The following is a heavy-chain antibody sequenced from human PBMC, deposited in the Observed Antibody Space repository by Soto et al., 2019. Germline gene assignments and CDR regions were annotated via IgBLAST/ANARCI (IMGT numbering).Heavy chain of an antibody. D-gene: IGHD3-22*01. CDR3: ARAPPYYYDSSGYYYGY. CDR2: ISSSGSTI. V-gene: IGHV3-11*01. CDR1: GFTFSDYY. J-gene: IGHJ4*02. Sequence: GGSLGLSCAASGFTFSDYYVSWFLQAPGKGLEWVSYISSSGSTIYYADSVKGRFTISRDNAKNSLYLQMNSLRAEDTAVYYCARAPPYYYDSSGYYYGYWGQGTLVTSPQ.